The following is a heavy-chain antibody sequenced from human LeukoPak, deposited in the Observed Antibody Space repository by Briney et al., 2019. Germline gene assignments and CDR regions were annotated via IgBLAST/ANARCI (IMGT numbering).Heavy chain of an antibody. CDR1: GYTFTGYW. D-gene: IGHD1-1*01. J-gene: IGHJ4*02. CDR2: INPNSGDT. CDR3: AREGVDWNHSVYYFDY. Sequence: ASVKVSCKASGYTFTGYWMHWVRQAPGQGREWMGGINPNSGDTNYGQKFQGRVTMTRDTSISTAYMELSRLRSDDTAVYYCAREGVDWNHSVYYFDYWGQGALVTVSS. V-gene: IGHV1-2*02.